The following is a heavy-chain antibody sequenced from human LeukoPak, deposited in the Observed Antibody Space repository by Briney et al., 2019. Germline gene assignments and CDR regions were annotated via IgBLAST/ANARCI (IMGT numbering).Heavy chain of an antibody. CDR3: ARGVYWGLDN. V-gene: IGHV3-23*01. CDR2: ISESGGTT. Sequence: PGGSLRLSCAASGFTFSSYWMHWVRQAPGKGLVWVAAISESGGTTYYADSVKGRFIISKDNSKSTVSLQMNSLRAEGTAVFYCARGVYWGLDNWGQGTLVTVSS. J-gene: IGHJ4*02. D-gene: IGHD2-8*02. CDR1: GFTFSSYW.